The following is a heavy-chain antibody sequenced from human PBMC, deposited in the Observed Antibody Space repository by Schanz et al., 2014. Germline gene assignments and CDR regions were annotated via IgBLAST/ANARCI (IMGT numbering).Heavy chain of an antibody. CDR2: IRSSSTPI. V-gene: IGHV3-48*01. Sequence: EVHLVESGGGLVQPGGSLRLSCAASGFTFSDYSMNWVRQAPGKGPEWVSYIRSSSTPIYYADSVKGRFTISRDNSKNTLYLQMNSLRAEDTAVYFCAKIERNEDWGQGTLVTVSS. J-gene: IGHJ4*02. CDR1: GFTFSDYS. D-gene: IGHD1-1*01. CDR3: AKIERNED.